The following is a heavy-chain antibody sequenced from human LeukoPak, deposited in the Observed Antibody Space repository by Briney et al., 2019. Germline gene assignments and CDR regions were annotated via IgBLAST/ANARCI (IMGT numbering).Heavy chain of an antibody. V-gene: IGHV1-2*06. D-gene: IGHD2-15*01. CDR1: GYTFNGYY. Sequence: ASVKVSCKASGYTFNGYYMHWARQAPGQGLEWMGRINPNGGGTSYAQNFQGRVTMTRDTSISTAYMELSRLRSDDTAVYYCARQYCSGVSCYDYWGQGTLVTVSS. J-gene: IGHJ4*02. CDR2: INPNGGGT. CDR3: ARQYCSGVSCYDY.